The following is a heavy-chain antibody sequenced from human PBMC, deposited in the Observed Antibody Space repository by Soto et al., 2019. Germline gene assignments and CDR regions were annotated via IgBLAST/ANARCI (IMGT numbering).Heavy chain of an antibody. J-gene: IGHJ4*02. CDR2: INADNGNT. D-gene: IGHD3-3*01. CDR3: AIDILVLLIIGVFDF. Sequence: ASVKVSFKASGYTFTTYAMHWLRQSPGQRLEWMGWINADNGNTKYSQKFQRRVTITRDTSASTAYMELSSLRSEDTGIYYCAIDILVLLIIGVFDFWGQGAPVTVAS. V-gene: IGHV1-3*01. CDR1: GYTFTTYA.